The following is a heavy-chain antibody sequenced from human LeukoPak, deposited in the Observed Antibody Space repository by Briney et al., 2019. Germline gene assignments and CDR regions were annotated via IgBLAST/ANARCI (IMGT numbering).Heavy chain of an antibody. Sequence: PSETLSLTCAVYGGSISSYYWSWIRQPPGKGLEWIGYIYYSGSTNYNPSLKSRVTISVDTSKNQFSLKLSSVTAADTAVYYCARHLTAAAAGTFDIWGQGTMVTVSS. J-gene: IGHJ3*02. V-gene: IGHV4-59*01. D-gene: IGHD6-13*01. CDR3: ARHLTAAAAGTFDI. CDR1: GGSISSYY. CDR2: IYYSGST.